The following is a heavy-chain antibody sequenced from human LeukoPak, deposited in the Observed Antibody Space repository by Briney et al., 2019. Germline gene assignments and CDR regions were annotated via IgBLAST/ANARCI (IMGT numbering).Heavy chain of an antibody. CDR3: ARASHYYGSGSSYFDY. J-gene: IGHJ4*02. V-gene: IGHV4-34*01. D-gene: IGHD3-10*01. CDR1: GGSFSGYY. CDR2: INHSGST. Sequence: PSETLSLTCAVNGGSFSGYYWSWIRQPPGKGLEWIGEINHSGSTNYNPSLKSRVTISVDTSKNQFSLKLSSVTAADTAVYYCARASHYYGSGSSYFDYWGQGTLVTVSS.